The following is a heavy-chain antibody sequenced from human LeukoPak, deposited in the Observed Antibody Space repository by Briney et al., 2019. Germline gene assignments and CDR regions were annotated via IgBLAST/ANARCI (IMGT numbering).Heavy chain of an antibody. CDR3: ARGWGE. D-gene: IGHD3-10*01. Sequence: GGSLRLSCAASGFTFSSYEMNWVRQGPGKGLEWVSYISSSGSAKYYADSVKGRFTISRDNAKKSLYLQMNSLRAEDTAVYYCARGWGEGGQGTLVTVSS. J-gene: IGHJ4*02. CDR2: ISSSGSAK. V-gene: IGHV3-48*03. CDR1: GFTFSSYE.